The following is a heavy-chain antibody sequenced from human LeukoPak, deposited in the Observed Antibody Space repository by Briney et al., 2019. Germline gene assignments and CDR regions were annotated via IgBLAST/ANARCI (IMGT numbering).Heavy chain of an antibody. V-gene: IGHV1-46*01. J-gene: IGHJ4*02. Sequence: ASVKVSCKASGYTFTSYYMHWVRQAPGQGLEWMGIINPSGGSTSYAQKFQGRVTMTRDMSTSTVYMELSSLRSEDTALYYCAKDIGGSGVGATYYFDYWGQGTLVTVSS. CDR3: AKDIGGSGVGATYYFDY. CDR1: GYTFTSYY. CDR2: INPSGGST. D-gene: IGHD1-26*01.